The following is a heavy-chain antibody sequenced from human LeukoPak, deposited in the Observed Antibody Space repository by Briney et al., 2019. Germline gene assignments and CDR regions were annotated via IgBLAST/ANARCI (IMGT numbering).Heavy chain of an antibody. J-gene: IGHJ4*02. D-gene: IGHD5-18*01. V-gene: IGHV4-39*07. Sequence: KSSETLSLTCTVSGGSISSSSYYWGWIRQPPGKGLEWIGSIYYSGSTYYNPSLKSRVTISVDTSKNQFSLKLSSVTAADTAVYYCATLGYSSGTDYWGLGTRVTVSS. CDR3: ATLGYSSGTDY. CDR2: IYYSGST. CDR1: GGSISSSSYY.